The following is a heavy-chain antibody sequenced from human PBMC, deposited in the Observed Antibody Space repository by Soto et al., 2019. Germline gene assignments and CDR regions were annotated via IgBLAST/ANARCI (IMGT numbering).Heavy chain of an antibody. D-gene: IGHD3-22*01. CDR2: VGRSGTYT. CDR1: GFPFSDYY. V-gene: IGHV3-11*06. CDR3: ATYYYDSSGYYYFAY. Sequence: GGSLRLSCAASGFPFSDYYMSWIRQAPGKGLEWVSYVGRSGTYTNYADSVKGRFTISRDNAKNSLYLQMNSLRAEDTAVYYCATYYYDSSGYYYFAYWGQGTLVTVSS. J-gene: IGHJ4*02.